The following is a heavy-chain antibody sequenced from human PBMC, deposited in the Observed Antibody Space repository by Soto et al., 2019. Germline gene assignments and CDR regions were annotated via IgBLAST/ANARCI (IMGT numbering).Heavy chain of an antibody. V-gene: IGHV3-30-3*01. CDR2: ISYDGSNK. CDR3: ARDKDSSSLNWFDP. D-gene: IGHD6-13*01. J-gene: IGHJ5*02. CDR1: GFTFSSYA. Sequence: GGSLRLSCAASGFTFSSYAMHWFRQAPGKGLEWVAVISYDGSNKYYADSVKGRFTISRDNSKNTLYLQMNSLRAEDTAVYYCARDKDSSSLNWFDPWGQGTLVTVSS.